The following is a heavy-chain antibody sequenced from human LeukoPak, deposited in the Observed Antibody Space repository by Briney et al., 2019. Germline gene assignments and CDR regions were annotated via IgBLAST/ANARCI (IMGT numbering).Heavy chain of an antibody. CDR1: GGSISSFY. CDR2: IHYSGST. CDR3: ARAHDCSSAGCSYYSYYMDV. V-gene: IGHV4-59*01. J-gene: IGHJ6*03. D-gene: IGHD2-2*01. Sequence: PSGTLSLTCTVSGGSISSFYWSWIRQPPGKGLEWIGYIHYSGSTTYNPSLKSRVTISAGTSKNKFSLKLTSVTAADTAVYYCARAHDCSSAGCSYYSYYMDVWGKGTTVTVSS.